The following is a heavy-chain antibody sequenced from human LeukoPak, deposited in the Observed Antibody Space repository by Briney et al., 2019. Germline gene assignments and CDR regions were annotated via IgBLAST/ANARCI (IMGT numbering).Heavy chain of an antibody. D-gene: IGHD3-3*01. J-gene: IGHJ4*02. V-gene: IGHV3-30-3*01. Sequence: GGSLRLSCAASGFTFSSYAMHWVRQAPGKGLEWVAVISYDGSNKYYADSVKGRFTISRDNSKNTLYLQMNSLKTEDTAVYYCTTDGRDFWSGYYTYWGQGTLVTVSS. CDR1: GFTFSSYA. CDR3: TTDGRDFWSGYYTY. CDR2: ISYDGSNK.